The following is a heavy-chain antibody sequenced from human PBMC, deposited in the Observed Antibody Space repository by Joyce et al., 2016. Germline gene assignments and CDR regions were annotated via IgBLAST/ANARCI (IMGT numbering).Heavy chain of an antibody. CDR1: GFTFTNYW. V-gene: IGHV3-74*01. Sequence: EVQLVESGGGLLQPGGPLRLSCAASGFTFTNYWMHWVRQAPGKGLVWVARVDSDGSGTSYADSVKGRFTISRDNAKNMVYLQMNSLRTEDTAVYYCGSVFEYWGRGALVTVSS. CDR3: GSVFEY. CDR2: VDSDGSGT. J-gene: IGHJ4*02.